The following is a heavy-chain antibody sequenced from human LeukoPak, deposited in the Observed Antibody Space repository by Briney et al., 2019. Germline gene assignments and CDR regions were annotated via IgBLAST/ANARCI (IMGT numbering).Heavy chain of an antibody. Sequence: SETLSLTCAVYGGSFSGYYWSWIRQPPGKGLEWIGEINHSGSTNYNPSLKSRVTISVDTSKNQFSLKLSSVTAADTAVYYCARQAGRYYGSGSYYPRYNWFDPWGQGTLVTVSS. CDR3: ARQAGRYYGSGSYYPRYNWFDP. V-gene: IGHV4-34*01. CDR1: GGSFSGYY. CDR2: INHSGST. D-gene: IGHD3-10*01. J-gene: IGHJ5*02.